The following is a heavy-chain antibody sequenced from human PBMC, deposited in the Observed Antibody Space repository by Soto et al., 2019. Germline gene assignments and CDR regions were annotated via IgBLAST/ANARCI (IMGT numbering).Heavy chain of an antibody. D-gene: IGHD2-21*01. Sequence: ASVKVSCKASGYTFTSYGISWVRQAPGQGLEWMGWISAYNGNTNYAQKLQGRVTMTTDTSTSTAYMELRSLRSDDTAVYYCARSVVAVIAFGYQYYGMDAWGQGTTVTVSS. J-gene: IGHJ6*02. CDR1: GYTFTSYG. V-gene: IGHV1-18*04. CDR2: ISAYNGNT. CDR3: ARSVVAVIAFGYQYYGMDA.